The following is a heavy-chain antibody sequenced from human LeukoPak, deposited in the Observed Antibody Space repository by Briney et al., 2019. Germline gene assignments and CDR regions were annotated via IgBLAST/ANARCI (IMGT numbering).Heavy chain of an antibody. CDR2: IYHSGST. CDR1: GFTFSSYW. Sequence: GSLRLSCEASGFTFSSYWMSWVRQPPGKGLEWIGEIYHSGSTNYNPSLKSRVTISVDKSKNQFSLKLSSVTAADTAVYYCAREGGYSSSSKFFDYWGQGTLVTVSS. CDR3: AREGGYSSSSKFFDY. J-gene: IGHJ4*02. D-gene: IGHD6-6*01. V-gene: IGHV4-4*02.